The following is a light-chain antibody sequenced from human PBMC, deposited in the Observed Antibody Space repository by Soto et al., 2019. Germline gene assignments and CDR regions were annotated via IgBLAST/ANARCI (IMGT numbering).Light chain of an antibody. CDR2: GND. CDR3: QSYDSSLSALV. Sequence: QSVLTQPPSVSGAPGQRVTISCTGSSSNIGPSFDVHWYQHLPGTAPKLLIYGNDNRPSGVPDRFSGSKSGTSASLAITGLQAEDEADYYCQSYDSSLSALVFGGGTKVTVL. CDR1: SSNIGPSFD. V-gene: IGLV1-40*01. J-gene: IGLJ2*01.